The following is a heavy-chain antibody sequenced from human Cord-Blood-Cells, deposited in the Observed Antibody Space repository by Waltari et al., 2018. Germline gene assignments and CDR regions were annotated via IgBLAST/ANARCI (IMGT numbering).Heavy chain of an antibody. D-gene: IGHD1-26*01. Sequence: EVQLVESGGGLVKPGGSLRLSCAASGFTFSSYSMNWVRQAPGKGLEWVSSISSSSYIYYADSVKGRFTISRDNAKNSLYLQMNSLRAEDTAVYYCARDPRSYSVRTIGYYYYMDVWGKGTTVTVSS. CDR1: GFTFSSYS. CDR2: ISSSSYI. CDR3: ARDPRSYSVRTIGYYYYMDV. V-gene: IGHV3-21*01. J-gene: IGHJ6*03.